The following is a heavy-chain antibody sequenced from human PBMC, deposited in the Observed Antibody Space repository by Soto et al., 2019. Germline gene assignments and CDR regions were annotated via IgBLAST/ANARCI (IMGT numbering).Heavy chain of an antibody. CDR3: ADLGIIGMTSWFDP. V-gene: IGHV2-5*02. CDR1: GFSLNSRGVD. D-gene: IGHD1-20*01. Sequence: QITLKESGPTLVKPTQTLTLTCTFSGFSLNSRGVDVGWIRQPPGKALEWLALIYWDEDKHFSPSLKSRLTLTMDTSKNQVVLTMTNMDPVDTGTYYCADLGIIGMTSWFDPWGQGTLVTVSS. J-gene: IGHJ5*02. CDR2: IYWDEDK.